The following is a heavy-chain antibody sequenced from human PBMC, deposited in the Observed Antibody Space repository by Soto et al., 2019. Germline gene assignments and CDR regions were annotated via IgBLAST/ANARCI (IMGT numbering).Heavy chain of an antibody. D-gene: IGHD3-22*01. Sequence: QVQLQESGPGLVKPSETLSLTCTVSGGSVSGESYYWSWIRQSPGKGLEWIGYSHYTGSTTYNPTLQSRITLSVDTAKTQFSLNLNYVTAADTAVYYCGRGVGNSRGTSFDYWGQGALVIVSS. CDR3: GRGVGNSRGTSFDY. V-gene: IGHV4-61*01. CDR1: GGSVSGESYY. CDR2: SHYTGST. J-gene: IGHJ4*02.